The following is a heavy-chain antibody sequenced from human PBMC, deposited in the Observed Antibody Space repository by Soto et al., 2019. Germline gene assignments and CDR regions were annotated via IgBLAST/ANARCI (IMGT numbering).Heavy chain of an antibody. CDR3: ARNTVITFGGVIVNNYYYGMDV. CDR1: GGTFSSYA. J-gene: IGHJ6*02. V-gene: IGHV1-69*13. CDR2: IIPIFGTA. D-gene: IGHD3-16*02. Sequence: VASVKVSCKASGGTFSSYAISWVRQAPGQGLEWMGGIIPIFGTANYAQKFQGRVTITADESTSTAYMELSSLRSEDTAVYYCARNTVITFGGVIVNNYYYGMDVWGQGTTVTVSS.